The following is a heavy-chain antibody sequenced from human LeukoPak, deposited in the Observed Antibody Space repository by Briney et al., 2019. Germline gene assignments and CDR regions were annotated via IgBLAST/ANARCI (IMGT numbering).Heavy chain of an antibody. CDR2: ISSSGSTI. J-gene: IGHJ6*02. D-gene: IGHD6-19*01. CDR1: GFTFSDYY. V-gene: IGHV3-11*01. CDR3: ARGYSSGWYDYYGMDV. Sequence: GGSLRLSCAASGFTFSDYYMSWIRQAPGKGLEWVSYISSSGSTIYYADSVKGRFTISRDNAKNSLYLQMNSLRAEDTAVYYCARGYSSGWYDYYGMDVWGQATTVTVSS.